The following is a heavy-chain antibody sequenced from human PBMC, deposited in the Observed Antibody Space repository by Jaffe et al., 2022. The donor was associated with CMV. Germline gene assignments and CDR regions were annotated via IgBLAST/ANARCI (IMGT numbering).Heavy chain of an antibody. J-gene: IGHJ4*02. CDR2: IFYTGTT. CDR1: GGSITSSTYY. Sequence: QLQLQESGPGLVKPSETLSLTCTVSGGSITSSTYYWGWIRQPPGKGLEWIANIFYTGTTYYNPSLKSRVTISVDTSKNQFSLKVYSVTAADTAVYYCARRQVAGLLNFDYWGQGTVVTVSS. V-gene: IGHV4-39*01. D-gene: IGHD6-19*01. CDR3: ARRQVAGLLNFDY.